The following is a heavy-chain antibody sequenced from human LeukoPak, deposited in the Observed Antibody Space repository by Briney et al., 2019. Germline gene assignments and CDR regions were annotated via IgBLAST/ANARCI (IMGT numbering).Heavy chain of an antibody. J-gene: IGHJ3*02. CDR2: IYTSGST. Sequence: PSETLSLTCTVSGGSISSYYWSWIRQPAGEGLEWIGRIYTSGSTNYNPSLKSRVIMSVDTSKNQFSLKLSSVTAADTAVYYCARDHRSYSSGWSDAFDIWGQGTMVTVSS. CDR3: ARDHRSYSSGWSDAFDI. CDR1: GGSISSYY. V-gene: IGHV4-4*07. D-gene: IGHD6-19*01.